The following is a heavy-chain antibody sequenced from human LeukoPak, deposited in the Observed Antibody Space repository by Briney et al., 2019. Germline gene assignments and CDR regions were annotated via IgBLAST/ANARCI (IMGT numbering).Heavy chain of an antibody. CDR3: ARDHRGYSSGRFQH. V-gene: IGHV3-21*01. D-gene: IGHD6-19*01. J-gene: IGHJ1*01. CDR1: GFSFHYW. Sequence: PGGSLRLSCTVSGFSFHYWMAWARQAPGKGLEWVSSISSSSSYIYYADSVKGRFTISRDNAKNSLYLQMNSLRAEDTAVYYCARDHRGYSSGRFQHWGQGTLVTVSS. CDR2: ISSSSSYI.